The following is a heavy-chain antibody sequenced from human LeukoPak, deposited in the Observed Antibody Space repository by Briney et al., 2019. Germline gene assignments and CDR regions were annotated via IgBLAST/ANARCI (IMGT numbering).Heavy chain of an antibody. D-gene: IGHD1-26*01. Sequence: GRSLRLSCAASGFTFSSYGMHWVRQAPGKGLEWVAVIWYDGSNKYYADSVKGRFTISRDNSKNTLYLQMNSLRAEDTAVYYCARVPSGSYFPDAFDIWGQGTMVTVSS. CDR3: ARVPSGSYFPDAFDI. CDR1: GFTFSSYG. CDR2: IWYDGSNK. J-gene: IGHJ3*02. V-gene: IGHV3-33*08.